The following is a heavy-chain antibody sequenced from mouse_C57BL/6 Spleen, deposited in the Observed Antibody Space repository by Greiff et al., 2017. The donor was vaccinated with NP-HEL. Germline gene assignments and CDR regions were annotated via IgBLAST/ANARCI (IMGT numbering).Heavy chain of an antibody. J-gene: IGHJ4*01. Sequence: VQLQQSGAELVMPGASVKLSCKASGYTFTSYWMHWVKQRPGQGLEWIGEIDPSDSYTNYNQKFKGKSTLTVDKSSSTAYRQLSSLTSEDSAVYYCARRRVTTTGYYYAMDYWGQGTSVTVSS. CDR1: GYTFTSYW. D-gene: IGHD2-2*01. V-gene: IGHV1-69*01. CDR3: ARRRVTTTGYYYAMDY. CDR2: IDPSDSYT.